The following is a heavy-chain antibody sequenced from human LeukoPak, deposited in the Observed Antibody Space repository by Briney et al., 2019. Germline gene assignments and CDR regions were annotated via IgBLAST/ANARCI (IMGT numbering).Heavy chain of an antibody. Sequence: GGSLRLSCAASGFTFSSYEMNWVRQAPGKGLEWVSYISSSGSTIYYADSVKGRFTISRDNAKNSLYLQMNSLRAEDTAVYYCAREAYYYGSGNWFDPWGQGALVTVSS. CDR2: ISSSGSTI. J-gene: IGHJ5*02. CDR3: AREAYYYGSGNWFDP. V-gene: IGHV3-48*03. D-gene: IGHD3-10*01. CDR1: GFTFSSYE.